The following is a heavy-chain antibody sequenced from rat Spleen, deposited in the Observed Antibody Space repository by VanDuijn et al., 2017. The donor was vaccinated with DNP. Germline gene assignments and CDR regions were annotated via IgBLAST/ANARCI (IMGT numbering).Heavy chain of an antibody. Sequence: EVQLVESDGGLVQPGRSLKLSCAVSGITFSDHNMAWVRQAPTKGLEWVASISTGGGNTYYRDSVKGRFTISRDNAKSTLYLQRDSLRSEDTATYYCARRESALAYCGQGTLVTVAS. V-gene: IGHV5-25*01. CDR1: GITFSDHN. CDR2: ISTGGGNT. CDR3: ARRESALAY. D-gene: IGHD1-11*01. J-gene: IGHJ3*01.